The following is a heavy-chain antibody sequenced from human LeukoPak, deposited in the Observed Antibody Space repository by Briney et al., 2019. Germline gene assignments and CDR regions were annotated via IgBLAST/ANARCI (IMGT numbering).Heavy chain of an antibody. D-gene: IGHD6-25*01. CDR1: GDSISRSTYY. J-gene: IGHJ4*02. V-gene: IGHV4-39*02. CDR2: VYYGRSP. CDR3: ARSSGAGTFSY. Sequence: SETLSLTCTVSGDSISRSTYYWAWIRRPPGKGLEWIGSVYYGRSPYFNPSLESRATISVDTPKNHFSLKVSSVTAADTAVYYCARSSGAGTFSYWGQGTLVTVSS.